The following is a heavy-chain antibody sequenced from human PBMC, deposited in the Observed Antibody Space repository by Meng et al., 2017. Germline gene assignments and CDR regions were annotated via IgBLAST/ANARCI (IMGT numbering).Heavy chain of an antibody. J-gene: IGHJ4*02. D-gene: IGHD2-2*02. CDR2: INHSGST. CDR3: ARGVQCSTSCYIDY. V-gene: IGHV4-34*01. CDR1: GGSFSGYY. Sequence: QVQLQQWGAGLLKPSETLSLTCAVYGGSFSGYYWSWIRQPPGKGLEWIGEINHSGSTNYNPSLKRRVTISVDTSKNQFSLKLSSVTAADTAVYYCARGVQCSTSCYIDYWGQGTLVTVSS.